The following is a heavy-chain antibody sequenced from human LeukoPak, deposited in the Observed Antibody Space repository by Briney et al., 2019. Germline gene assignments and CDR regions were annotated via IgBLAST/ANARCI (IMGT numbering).Heavy chain of an antibody. CDR3: ARNKDGYNSFDY. CDR2: IYYSGNT. Sequence: SETLSLTCTVSGGSISSSSYYWGWIRQPPGKGLEWIGSIYYSGNTYYNPSLKSRVTVSVDASKRQFSLKLTSVTAADTAVYYCARNKDGYNSFDYWGQGTLVTVSS. CDR1: GGSISSSSYY. D-gene: IGHD5-24*01. J-gene: IGHJ4*02. V-gene: IGHV4-39*07.